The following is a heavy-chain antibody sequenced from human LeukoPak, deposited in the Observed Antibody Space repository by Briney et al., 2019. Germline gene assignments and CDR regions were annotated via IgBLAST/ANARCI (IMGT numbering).Heavy chain of an antibody. J-gene: IGHJ3*02. CDR3: ARDRDFDWLSNFDAFDI. CDR2: INSDGSRT. D-gene: IGHD3-9*01. V-gene: IGHV3-74*01. CDR1: GFTLSTYW. Sequence: GGSLRLSCAASGFTLSTYWMHWVRQGPGKGLVWVSCINSDGSRTTYADSVKGRFTISRDNAKNSLYLQMNSLRAEDTAVYYCARDRDFDWLSNFDAFDIWGQGTMVTVSS.